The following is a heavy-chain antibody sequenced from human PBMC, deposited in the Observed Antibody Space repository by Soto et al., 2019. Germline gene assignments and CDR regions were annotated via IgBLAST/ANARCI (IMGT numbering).Heavy chain of an antibody. CDR2: IYPGDSDT. Sequence: ESLKISCKGSRYSFASDWICLVRQMPGKGLGGMGIIYPGDSDTRYSASFQGRVTISADKSISTAYLQWSSLKASDTAMYYCARHIVVVPAASLNAYYYYYYMDVWGKGTTVTVSS. J-gene: IGHJ6*03. CDR3: ARHIVVVPAASLNAYYYYYYMDV. CDR1: RYSFASDW. D-gene: IGHD2-2*01. V-gene: IGHV5-51*01.